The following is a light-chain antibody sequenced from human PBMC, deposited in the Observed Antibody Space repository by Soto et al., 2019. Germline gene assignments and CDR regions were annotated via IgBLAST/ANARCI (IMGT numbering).Light chain of an antibody. J-gene: IGKJ5*01. CDR3: QKYSSVIT. Sequence: DIQMPQSPSSLSASVGDRVTITCRASQGIRNFLAWYQQKPGKVPKLLISAASTLESGVPSRFSGSGSGTDFTLTITSLQPEDVATYYCQKYSSVITFGQGPRLEIK. V-gene: IGKV1-27*01. CDR1: QGIRNF. CDR2: AAS.